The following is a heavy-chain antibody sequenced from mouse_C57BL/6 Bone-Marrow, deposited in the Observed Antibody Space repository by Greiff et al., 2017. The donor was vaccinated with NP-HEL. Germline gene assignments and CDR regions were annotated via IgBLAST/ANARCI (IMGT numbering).Heavy chain of an antibody. Sequence: QVQLQQSGAELARPGASVELSCKASGYTFTSYGISWVKQRTGQGLEWIGEIYPRSGNTYYNEKFKGKATLTADKSSSTAYMELRSLTSEDSAVYFCARRRITTVVATVDYWGQGTTLTVSS. D-gene: IGHD1-1*01. CDR2: IYPRSGNT. CDR1: GYTFTSYG. J-gene: IGHJ2*01. CDR3: ARRRITTVVATVDY. V-gene: IGHV1-81*01.